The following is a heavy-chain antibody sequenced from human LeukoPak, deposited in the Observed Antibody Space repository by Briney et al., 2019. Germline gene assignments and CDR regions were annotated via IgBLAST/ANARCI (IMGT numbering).Heavy chain of an antibody. V-gene: IGHV4-30-4*01. CDR2: IYYSGST. D-gene: IGHD3-22*01. CDR3: ARVGDSSGYSYFDY. CDR1: GGSLSSGDYY. Sequence: SETLSLTCTVSGGSLSSGDYYWSWIRQPPGKGLEWIGYIYYSGSTYYNPSLKSRLTISVDTSKNHFSLKLSSVTAADTAVYYCARVGDSSGYSYFDYWGQGTLVTVSS. J-gene: IGHJ4*02.